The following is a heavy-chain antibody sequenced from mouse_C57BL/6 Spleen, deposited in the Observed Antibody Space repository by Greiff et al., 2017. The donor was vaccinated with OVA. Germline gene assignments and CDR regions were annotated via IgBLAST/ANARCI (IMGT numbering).Heavy chain of an antibody. J-gene: IGHJ3*01. V-gene: IGHV3-1*01. CDR2: ISYSGST. D-gene: IGHD1-1*01. CDR3: ARGDYYGPWFAY. CDR1: GYSITSGYD. Sequence: DVHLVESGPGMVKPSQSLSLTCTVTGYSITSGYDWHWIRHFPGNKLEWMGYISYSGSTNYNPSLKSRISITHDTSKNHFFLKLNSVTTEDTATYYCARGDYYGPWFAYWGQGTLVTVSA.